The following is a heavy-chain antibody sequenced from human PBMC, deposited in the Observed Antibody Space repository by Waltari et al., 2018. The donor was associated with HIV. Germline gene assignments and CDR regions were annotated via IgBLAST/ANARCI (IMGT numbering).Heavy chain of an antibody. CDR3: STSRQNNSYASDYGAYLLAS. J-gene: IGHJ4*02. CDR2: VIPVFGTL. Sequence: QVQLVQSGAEVKRPGSSVKVSCQASGGTFNRYSVSWVRQAPGQGLAWMGGVIPVFGTLNDAQKFKDRLTLIADEDKGTAYMELTNLRSEDTALYYCSTSRQNNSYASDYGAYLLASWGQGTLVTVSS. V-gene: IGHV1-69*12. D-gene: IGHD4-17*01. CDR1: GGTFNRYS.